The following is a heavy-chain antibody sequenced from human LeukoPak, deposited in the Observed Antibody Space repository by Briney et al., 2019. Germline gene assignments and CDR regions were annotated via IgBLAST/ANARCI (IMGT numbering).Heavy chain of an antibody. CDR1: GGSISSYY. J-gene: IGHJ5*02. Sequence: SETLSLTCTVSGGSISSYYWSWIRQPAGKGLEWIGRISSSGSTNYNPSLKSRVTMSVDTSKNQFSLKLSSVTAADTAVYYCARDSYSSGWYWFDPWGQGTLVTVSS. D-gene: IGHD6-19*01. V-gene: IGHV4-4*07. CDR3: ARDSYSSGWYWFDP. CDR2: ISSSGST.